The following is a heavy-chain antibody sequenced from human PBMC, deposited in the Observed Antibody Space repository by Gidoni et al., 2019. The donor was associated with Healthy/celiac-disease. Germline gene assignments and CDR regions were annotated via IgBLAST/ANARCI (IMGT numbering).Heavy chain of an antibody. V-gene: IGHV3-13*04. J-gene: IGHJ4*02. CDR3: ARGSVAGFDY. D-gene: IGHD6-19*01. CDR1: GFTFSSYD. Sequence: EVQLVESGGGLVQPGGSLRLSCAAPGFTFSSYDMHWVRQATGKGLEWVSAIGTAGDTYYPGAVKGRFTISRENAKNSLYLQMNSLRAGDTAVYYCARGSVAGFDYWGQGTLVTVSS. CDR2: IGTAGDT.